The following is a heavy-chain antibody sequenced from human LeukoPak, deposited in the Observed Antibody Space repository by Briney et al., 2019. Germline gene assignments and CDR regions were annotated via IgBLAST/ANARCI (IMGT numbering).Heavy chain of an antibody. CDR3: TTNTLRYFDWLFDY. D-gene: IGHD3-9*01. CDR2: IKSKTDGGTT. V-gene: IGHV3-15*01. J-gene: IGHJ4*02. CDR1: GFTFSNAW. Sequence: GGSLRLSCAASGFTFSNAWMSWVRQAPGKGLEWVGRIKSKTDGGTTDYAAPVKGRFTISRDDSKNTLYLQMNSLKTEDTAVYYCTTNTLRYFDWLFDYWGQGTLVTVSS.